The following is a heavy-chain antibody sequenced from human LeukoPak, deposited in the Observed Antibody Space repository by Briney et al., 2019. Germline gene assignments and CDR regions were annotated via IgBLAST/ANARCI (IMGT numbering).Heavy chain of an antibody. J-gene: IGHJ5*02. V-gene: IGHV1-18*01. CDR3: ARFCSGGSCYGP. CDR1: GYTFTSYG. D-gene: IGHD2-15*01. Sequence: ASVKVSCKASGYTFTSYGISWVRQAPGQGLEWMGWISAYNGNTNYAQKLQGRVTMTTDTSTSTAHMELRSLRSDDTAVYYCARFCSGGSCYGPWGQGTLVTVSS. CDR2: ISAYNGNT.